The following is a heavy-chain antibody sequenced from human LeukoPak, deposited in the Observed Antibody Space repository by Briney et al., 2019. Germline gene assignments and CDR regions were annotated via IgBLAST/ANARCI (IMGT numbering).Heavy chain of an antibody. V-gene: IGHV1-18*01. Sequence: ASVKVSCKASGYTFTSYGISWVRQAPGQGLEWMGWISAYNGNTNYAQKLQGRVTMTTDTSTGTAYMELRSLRSDDTAVYYCARDYSSGLAVAGIGYNWGQGTLVTVSS. J-gene: IGHJ4*02. CDR2: ISAYNGNT. D-gene: IGHD6-19*01. CDR3: ARDYSSGLAVAGIGYN. CDR1: GYTFTSYG.